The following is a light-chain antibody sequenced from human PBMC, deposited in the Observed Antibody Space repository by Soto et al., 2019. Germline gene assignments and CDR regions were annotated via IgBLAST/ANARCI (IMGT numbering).Light chain of an antibody. V-gene: IGKV1-5*01. J-gene: IGKJ2*01. CDR2: GAS. CDR3: QQYGSSRYT. CDR1: QSINNL. Sequence: DVQMTQSPSTLSASVGDRVTITCRASQSINNLLAWYQQKPGKAPKFLIYGASSRATGIPDRFSGSGSGTDFTLTISRLEPEDFAVYYCQQYGSSRYTFGQGTKLEIK.